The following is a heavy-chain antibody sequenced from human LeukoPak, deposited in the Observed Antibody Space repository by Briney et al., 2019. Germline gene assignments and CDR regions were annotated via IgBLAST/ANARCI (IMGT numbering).Heavy chain of an antibody. J-gene: IGHJ4*02. Sequence: VASVKVSCKASGYTFTGHYLHWVRQAPGQGLEWMGWIDAKSGGTKYAQRFQGRVAMTRDTSINTGYMELRSLTPDDTAVYYCARWRGYSSGWSGPFDDWGQGTLVTVSS. D-gene: IGHD6-13*01. CDR2: IDAKSGGT. CDR3: ARWRGYSSGWSGPFDD. V-gene: IGHV1-2*02. CDR1: GYTFTGHY.